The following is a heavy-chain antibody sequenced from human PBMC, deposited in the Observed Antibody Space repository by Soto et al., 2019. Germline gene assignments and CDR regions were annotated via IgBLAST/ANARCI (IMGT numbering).Heavy chain of an antibody. J-gene: IGHJ3*02. CDR3: AHRRQPAMTPNDVPHRDGAFDI. CDR2: IYGDDDK. CDR1: GFSLSTSGVG. V-gene: IGHV2-5*02. Sequence: QITLKESGPTLVKPTQTLTLTCTFSGFSLSTSGVGVGWIRQPPGKALEWLALIYGDDDKRYSPSLKSRLTITKDTSKNQVVLTMTNMDPVDTATYYCAHRRQPAMTPNDVPHRDGAFDIWGQGTMVTVSS. D-gene: IGHD5-18*01.